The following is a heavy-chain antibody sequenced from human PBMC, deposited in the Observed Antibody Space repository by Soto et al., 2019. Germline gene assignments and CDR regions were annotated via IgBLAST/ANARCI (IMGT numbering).Heavy chain of an antibody. D-gene: IGHD3-10*01. J-gene: IGHJ5*02. V-gene: IGHV4-30-4*01. CDR2: IYYIGTT. Sequence: QVQLQESGPRLVKPSQTLSLTCTVSGDSIGSGDYYWTWIRQPPGKGLEWIGYIYYIGTTFYNPSLESRVNISVDTSKNQFSLRVTSVTAADTAVYYCPRGSTSYGFVTWGQGTLITVSS. CDR1: GDSIGSGDYY. CDR3: PRGSTSYGFVT.